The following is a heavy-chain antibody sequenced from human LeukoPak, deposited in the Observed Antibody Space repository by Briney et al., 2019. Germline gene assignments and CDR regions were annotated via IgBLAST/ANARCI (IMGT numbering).Heavy chain of an antibody. CDR1: GCTFIKFG. CDR3: ARDYTNSGYDFDY. Sequence: VKDSCKACGCTFIKFGIGWLGQAPGQEGEGMGWINVYNGKTNYAQKLQGRVTMTTDTSTSTAYLELRSLRSDDTAGYCCARDYTNSGYDFDYWGQGSLVTVSS. V-gene: IGHV1-18*01. CDR2: INVYNGKT. D-gene: IGHD5-12*01. J-gene: IGHJ4*02.